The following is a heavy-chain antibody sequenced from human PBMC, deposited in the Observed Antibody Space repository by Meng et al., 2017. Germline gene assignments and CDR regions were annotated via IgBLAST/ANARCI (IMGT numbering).Heavy chain of an antibody. CDR3: ARGYDFWSGQYYFDY. D-gene: IGHD3-3*01. CDR2: IYYSGST. V-gene: IGHV4-59*01. CDR1: GGSISSYY. J-gene: IGHJ4*02. Sequence: QAQLQGPGPGLVKPSETLSLTCTVSGGSISSYYWSWIRQPPGKGLEWIGYIYYSGSTNYNPSLKSRVTISVDTSKNQFSLKLSSVTAADTAVYYCARGYDFWSGQYYFDYWGQGTLVTVSS.